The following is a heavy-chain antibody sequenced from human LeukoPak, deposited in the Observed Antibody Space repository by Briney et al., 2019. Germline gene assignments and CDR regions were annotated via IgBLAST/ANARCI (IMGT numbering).Heavy chain of an antibody. Sequence: PSETLSLTCTVSGGSISSYYWSWIRQPPGKGLEWIGYIGSSGNTKYNPSLKSRVTISVDTSNNQFSLKLNSVTAADTAVYYCARAQSGTYRTFDYWRQGTLVTVSS. CDR1: GGSISSYY. CDR2: IGSSGNT. D-gene: IGHD1-26*01. V-gene: IGHV4-4*09. J-gene: IGHJ4*02. CDR3: ARAQSGTYRTFDY.